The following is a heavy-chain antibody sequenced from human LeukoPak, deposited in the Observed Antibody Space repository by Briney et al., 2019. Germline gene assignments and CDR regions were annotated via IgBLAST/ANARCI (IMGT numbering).Heavy chain of an antibody. CDR2: ISSNGGST. Sequence: GGSLRLSCAASGFTFSSYAMPWVRQAPGKGLAYVSAISSNGGSTYYANSVKGRFTISRDNSKNTLYLQMGSLRAEDMAVYYCAGTIYDYVWGSYPRDWGQGTLVTVSS. CDR3: AGTIYDYVWGSYPRD. V-gene: IGHV3-64*01. D-gene: IGHD3-16*01. CDR1: GFTFSSYA. J-gene: IGHJ4*02.